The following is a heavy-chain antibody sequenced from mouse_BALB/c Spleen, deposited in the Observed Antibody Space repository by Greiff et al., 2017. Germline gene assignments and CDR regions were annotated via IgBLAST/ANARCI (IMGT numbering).Heavy chain of an antibody. CDR1: GFTFSSFG. V-gene: IGHV5-17*02. D-gene: IGHD1-2*01. CDR2: ISSGSSTI. J-gene: IGHJ2*01. Sequence: EVQLVESGGGLVQPGGSRKLSCAASGFTFSSFGMHWVRQAPEKGLEWVAYISSGSSTIYYADTVKGRFTISRDNPKNTLFLQMTSLRSEDTAMYYCARWGLRPYFDYWGQGTTLTVSS. CDR3: ARWGLRPYFDY.